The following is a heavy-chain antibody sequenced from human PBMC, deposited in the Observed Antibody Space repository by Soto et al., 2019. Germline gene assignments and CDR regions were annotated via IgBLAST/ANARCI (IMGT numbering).Heavy chain of an antibody. CDR3: SSYYYDSSGPAWFDY. Sequence: ASVKVSCKVSGYTLTELSMHWVRQAPGKGLEWMGGFDPEDGETIYAQKFQGRVTMTEDTSTDTAYMELSSLRSEDTAVYYCSSYYYDSSGPAWFDYWGQGTLVTVSS. D-gene: IGHD3-22*01. CDR2: FDPEDGET. V-gene: IGHV1-24*01. J-gene: IGHJ4*02. CDR1: GYTLTELS.